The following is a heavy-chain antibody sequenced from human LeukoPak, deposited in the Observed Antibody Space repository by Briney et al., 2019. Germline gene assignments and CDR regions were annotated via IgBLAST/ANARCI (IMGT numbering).Heavy chain of an antibody. J-gene: IGHJ4*02. CDR3: ARLPIVGATTFDY. V-gene: IGHV4-39*01. CDR2: IYYSGST. D-gene: IGHD1-26*01. CDR1: GGSISSSSYY. Sequence: SETLSLTCTVSGGSISSSSYYWGWIRQPPGKGLEWIGSIYYSGSTYYNPSLKSRVTIFVDTSKNQFSLKLSSVTAADTAVYCCARLPIVGATTFDYWGQGTLVTVSS.